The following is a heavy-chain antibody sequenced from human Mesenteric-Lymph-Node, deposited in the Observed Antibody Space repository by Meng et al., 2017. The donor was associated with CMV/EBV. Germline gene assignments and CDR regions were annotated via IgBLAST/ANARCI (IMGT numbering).Heavy chain of an antibody. V-gene: IGHV3-43*01. J-gene: IGHJ3*02. CDR1: GFTFDDYT. CDR2: ISWDGGST. Sequence: GESLKISCAASGFTFDDYTMHWVRQAPGKGLEWVSLISWDGGSTYYADSVKGRFTISRDNPKNTLYLQMTSLRAEDTAVYYCARIFGGGACDIWGQGTRVTVSS. D-gene: IGHD3-3*01. CDR3: ARIFGGGACDI.